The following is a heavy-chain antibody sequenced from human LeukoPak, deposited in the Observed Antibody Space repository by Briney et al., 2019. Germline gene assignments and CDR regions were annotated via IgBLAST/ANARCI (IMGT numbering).Heavy chain of an antibody. J-gene: IGHJ4*02. CDR2: IYSGGST. CDR3: ARVVRMAAGMNYYLDY. Sequence: PGGSLRLSCAASGFTVSTNYMSWVRQAPGKGLEWVSVIYSGGSTCYADSVKGRFTISRDSSKNTLYFQMNSLRAEDTAVYYCARVVRMAAGMNYYLDYWGQGTLVTVSS. CDR1: GFTVSTNY. D-gene: IGHD6-13*01. V-gene: IGHV3-53*01.